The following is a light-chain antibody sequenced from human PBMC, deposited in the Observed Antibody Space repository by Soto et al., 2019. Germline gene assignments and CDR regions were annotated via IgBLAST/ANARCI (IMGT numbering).Light chain of an antibody. CDR1: QSVSSH. J-gene: IGKJ4*01. CDR2: DAF. Sequence: EIVLTQSPGTLSLSPGERATLSCRASQSVSSHLAWYQQKPGQAPRFLIYDAFNRATGIPARFSGSGSGTDFTLTISSLEPEDFAVYYCQQRSNWPLTFGGGTKVEIK. V-gene: IGKV3-11*01. CDR3: QQRSNWPLT.